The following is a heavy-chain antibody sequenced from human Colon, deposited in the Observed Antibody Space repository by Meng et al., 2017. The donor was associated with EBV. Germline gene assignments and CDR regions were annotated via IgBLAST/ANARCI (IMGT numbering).Heavy chain of an antibody. J-gene: IGHJ4*02. D-gene: IGHD2-2*01. CDR3: ARVMRYQLLRFFDY. V-gene: IGHV4-4*01. CDR2: IYHGGSP. Sequence: GRDLAKLGGPLPSLLSVSGAPVGIVTCWTWVRQPPGKGLEWIGEIYHGGSPNYNPSLESRVTISVDKSKNQFSLDLTSVTAADTAVYFCARVMRYQLLRFFDYWGQGILVTVSS. CDR1: GAPVGIVTC.